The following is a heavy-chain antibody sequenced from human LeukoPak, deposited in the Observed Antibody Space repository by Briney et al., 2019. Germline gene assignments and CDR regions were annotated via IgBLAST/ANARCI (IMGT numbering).Heavy chain of an antibody. CDR1: GFTFRSYG. Sequence: GGSLRLSCAASGFTFRSYGMHWVRQAPGKGLEWVSYISSRSSTIYYADSVKGRFTISRDSAKNSLYLQMNSLRDEDTAVYYCARDTAFDIWGQGTLVTVSS. V-gene: IGHV3-48*02. CDR2: ISSRSSTI. CDR3: ARDTAFDI. J-gene: IGHJ3*02.